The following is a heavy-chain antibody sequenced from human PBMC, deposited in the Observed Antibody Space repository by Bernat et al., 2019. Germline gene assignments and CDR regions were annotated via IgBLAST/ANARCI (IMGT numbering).Heavy chain of an antibody. Sequence: EVQLVESGGGLVQPGGSLKLSCAASGFTFSGSAMHWVRQASGKGLEWVGRIRSKANSYATAYAASVKGRFTISRDDSKNTAYLQMNSLKTEDTAVYYCTGHETSTYYYYYGMDVWGQGTTVTVSS. CDR2: IRSKANSYAT. J-gene: IGHJ6*02. V-gene: IGHV3-73*01. CDR3: TGHETSTYYYYYGMDV. CDR1: GFTFSGSA.